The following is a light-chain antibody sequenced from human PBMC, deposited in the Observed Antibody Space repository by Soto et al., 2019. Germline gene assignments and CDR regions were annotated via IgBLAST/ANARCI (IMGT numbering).Light chain of an antibody. CDR2: DVS. Sequence: LTQPASVSGSPGQSITISCTGTSSDIGGYNYVSWYQQHPGKAPKLMIYDVSNRPSGVSNRFSGSKSGNTASLTISGLQAEDEADYYCSSYTSSSTVVFGGGTKLTVL. V-gene: IGLV2-14*01. CDR3: SSYTSSSTVV. J-gene: IGLJ2*01. CDR1: SSDIGGYNY.